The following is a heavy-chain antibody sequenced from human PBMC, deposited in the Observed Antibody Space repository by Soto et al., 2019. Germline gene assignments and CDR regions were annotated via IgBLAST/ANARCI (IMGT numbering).Heavy chain of an antibody. Sequence: QVQLVQSGAEVKKPGSSVKVSCKASGGTFSSYAISWVRQAPGQGLGWMGGIIPIFGTANYAQKFQGRVTITADESTTTAYMELSSLRSEDTAVYYFATDVGVYDYSPFAYWRQGTLVTVSS. CDR2: IIPIFGTA. CDR1: GGTFSSYA. D-gene: IGHD4-4*01. V-gene: IGHV1-69*12. CDR3: ATDVGVYDYSPFAY. J-gene: IGHJ4*02.